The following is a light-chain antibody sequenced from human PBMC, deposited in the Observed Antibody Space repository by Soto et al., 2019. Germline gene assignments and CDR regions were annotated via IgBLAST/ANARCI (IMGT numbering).Light chain of an antibody. J-gene: IGKJ5*01. V-gene: IGKV3-15*01. CDR1: QSVRDN. Sequence: EIMMTQSPATLSVSPGERATLSCRASQSVRDNLVWYQQKPGQAPRLLIYYASTRATGIPARFSGSGSETEFTLTISSLQSEDFALYYCQQYNNWPPITFGQGTRLEIK. CDR2: YAS. CDR3: QQYNNWPPIT.